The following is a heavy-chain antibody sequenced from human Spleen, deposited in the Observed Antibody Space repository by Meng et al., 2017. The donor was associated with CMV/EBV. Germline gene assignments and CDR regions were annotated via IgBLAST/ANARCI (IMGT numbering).Heavy chain of an antibody. J-gene: IGHJ4*02. V-gene: IGHV5-51*01. CDR2: INPADSET. D-gene: IGHD3-16*01. CDR3: ARHGGGGAFHN. Sequence: GESLKISCKTSGYKFTTYWIAWVRQMPGKGLEWMGIINPADSETRYSPSFQGQVTISADKSISIAYLQWNSLKASDTAMYYCARHGGGGAFHNWGQGTLVTVSS. CDR1: GYKFTTYW.